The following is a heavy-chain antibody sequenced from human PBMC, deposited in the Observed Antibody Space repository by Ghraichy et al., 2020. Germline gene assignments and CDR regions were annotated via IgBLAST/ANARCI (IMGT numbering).Heavy chain of an antibody. D-gene: IGHD2-2*01. V-gene: IGHV3-23*01. Sequence: GALRLSCAASGFTFSSYAMSWVRQAPGKGLEWVSAISGSGGSTYYADSVKGRFTISRDNSKNTLYLQMNSLRAEDTAVYYCAKALGYCSSTSCSYYYGMDVWGQGTTVTVSS. CDR3: AKALGYCSSTSCSYYYGMDV. CDR2: ISGSGGST. J-gene: IGHJ6*02. CDR1: GFTFSSYA.